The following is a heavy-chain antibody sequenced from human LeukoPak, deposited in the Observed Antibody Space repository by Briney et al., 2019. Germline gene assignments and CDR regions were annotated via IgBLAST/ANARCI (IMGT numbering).Heavy chain of an antibody. CDR2: INPSGGST. V-gene: IGHV1-46*01. Sequence: ASVKVSCKASGYTFTSYYMHWVRQAPGQGLEWMGIINPSGGSTSHAQKFQGRVTMTRDMSTSTVYMELSSLRSEDTAVYYCARDLPQYGGNSVGGFDYWGQGTLVTVSS. CDR3: ARDLPQYGGNSVGGFDY. D-gene: IGHD4-23*01. CDR1: GYTFTSYY. J-gene: IGHJ4*02.